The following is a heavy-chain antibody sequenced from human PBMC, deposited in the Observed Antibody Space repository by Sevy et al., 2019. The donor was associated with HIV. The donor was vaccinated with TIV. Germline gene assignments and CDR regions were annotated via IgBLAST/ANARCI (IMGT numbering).Heavy chain of an antibody. Sequence: GESLKISCATSGFTFTTYWMHWVRQSPGKGLVWVSRINSDGSITDYADSVKGRFTMSRDNAKNTLYLQMNSLRAEDTAVYYCARDQFSYFDYWGQGTLVTVS. J-gene: IGHJ4*02. CDR3: ARDQFSYFDY. V-gene: IGHV3-74*01. CDR1: GFTFTTYW. D-gene: IGHD3-3*01. CDR2: INSDGSIT.